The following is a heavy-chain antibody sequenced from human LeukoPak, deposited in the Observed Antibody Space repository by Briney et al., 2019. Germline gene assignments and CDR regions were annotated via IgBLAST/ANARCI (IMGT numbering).Heavy chain of an antibody. Sequence: SETLSLTCTVSGYSISSGYYWGWIRQPPGKGLEWIGSIYHSGSTYYNPSLKSRVTISVDTSKNQFSLKLSSVTASDRAVYYCARRPTIAVAVYGPNFDFWGQGTLVTVSS. J-gene: IGHJ4*02. CDR3: ARRPTIAVAVYGPNFDF. CDR1: GYSISSGYY. V-gene: IGHV4-38-2*02. CDR2: IYHSGST. D-gene: IGHD6-19*01.